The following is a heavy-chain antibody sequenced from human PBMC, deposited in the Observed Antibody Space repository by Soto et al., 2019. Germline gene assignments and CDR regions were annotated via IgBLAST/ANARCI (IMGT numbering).Heavy chain of an antibody. J-gene: IGHJ5*02. Sequence: ASVKVSCKASGYTFTSYAMHWVRQAPGQRLEWMGWINAGNGNTKYSQKFQGRVTITRDTSSSTAYMELSSLRSEDTAVYYCARGQGYSSGWYQGGWFDPWGQGTLVTVSS. CDR2: INAGNGNT. CDR3: ARGQGYSSGWYQGGWFDP. V-gene: IGHV1-3*01. D-gene: IGHD6-19*01. CDR1: GYTFTSYA.